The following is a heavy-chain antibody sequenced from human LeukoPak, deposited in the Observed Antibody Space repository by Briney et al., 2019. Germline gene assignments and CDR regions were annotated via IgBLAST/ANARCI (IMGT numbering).Heavy chain of an antibody. Sequence: ASVKVSCKTSGYTFTAYYIHWVRQAPGQGLEWIGWINSNSGAINYAQKFQGRVTMTRDTSLSTAYMELSSLRSDDTAVYYCARDGGSYDYWGQGTLVTVSS. CDR1: GYTFTAYY. CDR2: INSNSGAI. CDR3: ARDGGSYDY. V-gene: IGHV1-2*02. D-gene: IGHD1-26*01. J-gene: IGHJ4*02.